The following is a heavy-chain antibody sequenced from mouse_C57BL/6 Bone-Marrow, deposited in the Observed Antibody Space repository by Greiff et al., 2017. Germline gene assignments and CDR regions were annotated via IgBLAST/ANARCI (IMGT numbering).Heavy chain of an antibody. D-gene: IGHD1-1*01. CDR2: ISDGGSYT. CDR3: ARLHYYAMDY. V-gene: IGHV5-4*01. J-gene: IGHJ4*01. CDR1: GFTFSSYA. Sequence: EVQLQQSGGGLVKPGGSLKLSCAASGFTFSSYAMSWVRQTPEKRLEWVATISDGGSYTYYPDNVKGRFTISRDNAKNNLYLQMSHLKSEDTAMYYCARLHYYAMDYWGQGTSVTVSS.